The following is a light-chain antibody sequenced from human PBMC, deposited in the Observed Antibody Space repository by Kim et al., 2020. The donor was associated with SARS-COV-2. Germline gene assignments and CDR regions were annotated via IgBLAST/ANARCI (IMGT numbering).Light chain of an antibody. V-gene: IGLV1-44*01. J-gene: IGLJ1*01. CDR3: AAWDDSLKGSYV. CDR1: SSNIGSNT. Sequence: ELTQPPSASGTPGQRVTISCSGGSSNIGSNTVNWYQHLPGAAPKLVIYSNSQRPSGVPDRFSGSKSGTAASLAISGLQSEYEADYYCAAWDDSLKGSYVFGTGTKVTVL. CDR2: SNS.